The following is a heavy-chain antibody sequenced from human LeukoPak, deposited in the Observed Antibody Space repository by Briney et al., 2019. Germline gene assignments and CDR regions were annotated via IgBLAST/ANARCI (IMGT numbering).Heavy chain of an antibody. CDR1: GFTFSSYA. CDR2: MSGSGGNT. Sequence: PGGSLRLSCAASGFTFSSYAVSWVRQAPGKGLEWVSGMSGSGGNTYYADSVKGRFTISRDISKNTLYLQMNSLRAEDTALYYCAKDSLPSYGGYFDYWGQGTLVTVSS. CDR3: AKDSLPSYGGYFDY. J-gene: IGHJ4*02. D-gene: IGHD3-16*01. V-gene: IGHV3-23*01.